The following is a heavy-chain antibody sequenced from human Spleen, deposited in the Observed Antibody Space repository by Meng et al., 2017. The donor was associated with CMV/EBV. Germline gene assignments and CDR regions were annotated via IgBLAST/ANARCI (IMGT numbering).Heavy chain of an antibody. D-gene: IGHD3-22*01. CDR1: GFTFSSYS. Sequence: GGSLRLSCAASGFTFSSYSMNWVRQAPGKGLVWVSRINSDGSSTRYADSVKGRFTISRDNAKNTLYLQMNSLKTEDTAVYFCARAGHYYDSSGYYGVDYWGQGTLVTVSS. CDR3: ARAGHYYDSSGYYGVDY. J-gene: IGHJ4*02. V-gene: IGHV3-74*01. CDR2: INSDGSST.